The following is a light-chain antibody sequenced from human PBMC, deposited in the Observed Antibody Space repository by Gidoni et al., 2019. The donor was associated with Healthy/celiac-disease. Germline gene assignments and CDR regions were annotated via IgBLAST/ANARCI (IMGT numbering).Light chain of an antibody. V-gene: IGLV1-44*01. CDR1: SSHIGSNS. CDR3: AGWDDSLNGVV. J-gene: IGLJ2*01. Sequence: QSVLPQPPSASGTPGQRVTISCSGSSSHIGSNSVNWYQQVPGTAPKLLIYSNNQRPSGVPDRFSGSKSGTSASLAISGLQSEDETDYYCAGWDDSLNGVVFGGGTKLTVL. CDR2: SNN.